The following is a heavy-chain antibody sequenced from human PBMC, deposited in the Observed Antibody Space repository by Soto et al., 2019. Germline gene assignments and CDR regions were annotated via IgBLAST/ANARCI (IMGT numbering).Heavy chain of an antibody. CDR2: ISYDGSNK. D-gene: IGHD1-26*01. V-gene: IGHV3-30*18. CDR1: GFTFSSYG. Sequence: QVQLVESGGGVVQPGRSLRLSCAASGFTFSSYGMHWVRQAPGKGLEWVAVISYDGSNKYYADSVKGRFTISRDNSKNXLYLQMNSLRAEDTAVYYCAKDPSLIPRYSGSYLDYWGQGTLVTVSS. CDR3: AKDPSLIPRYSGSYLDY. J-gene: IGHJ4*02.